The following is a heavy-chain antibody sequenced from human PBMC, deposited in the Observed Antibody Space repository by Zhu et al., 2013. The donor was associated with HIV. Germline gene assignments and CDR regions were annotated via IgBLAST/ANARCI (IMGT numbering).Heavy chain of an antibody. CDR1: GYTFSDFY. CDR2: INPKSGVT. CDR3: ARGGAARSVDY. J-gene: IGHJ4*02. Sequence: QVQLVQSGADVKKPGASVKVSCQASGYTFSDFYMHWVRQAPGQGLEWVGWINPKSGVTNYPQKFQGRVTMTRDTSISTAYLEVSRLRSDDTAVYYCARGGAARSVDYWGQGTLVTVSS. V-gene: IGHV1-2*02. D-gene: IGHD6-6*01.